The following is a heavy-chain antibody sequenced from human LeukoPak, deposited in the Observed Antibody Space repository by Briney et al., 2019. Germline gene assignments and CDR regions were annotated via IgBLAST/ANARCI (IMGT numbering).Heavy chain of an antibody. Sequence: PGGSLRLSCAASGFTFSSYSMNWVRQAPGKGLEWVSSISSSSSYIYYADSVKGRFTISRDNSKNSLYLQMNSLRAEDTAVYYCARSFLSIAAAATDYWGQGTLVTVSS. V-gene: IGHV3-21*01. D-gene: IGHD6-13*01. CDR3: ARSFLSIAAAATDY. CDR2: ISSSSSYI. CDR1: GFTFSSYS. J-gene: IGHJ4*02.